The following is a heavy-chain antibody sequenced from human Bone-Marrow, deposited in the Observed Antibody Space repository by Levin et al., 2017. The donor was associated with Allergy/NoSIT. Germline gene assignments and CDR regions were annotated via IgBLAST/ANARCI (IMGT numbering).Heavy chain of an antibody. CDR1: GYTFTSYY. V-gene: IGHV1-46*01. J-gene: IGHJ4*02. CDR2: INPSGGST. Sequence: ASVKVSCKASGYTFTSYYMHWVRQAPGQGLEWMGIINPSGGSTSYAQKFQGRVTMTRDTSTSTVYMELSSLRSEDTAVYYCARELHYYDSSGYLGDYWGQGTLVTVSS. CDR3: ARELHYYDSSGYLGDY. D-gene: IGHD3-22*01.